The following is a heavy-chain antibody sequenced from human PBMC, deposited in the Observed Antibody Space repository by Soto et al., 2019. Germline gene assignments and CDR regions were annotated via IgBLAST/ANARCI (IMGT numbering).Heavy chain of an antibody. D-gene: IGHD5-18*01. Sequence: SETLSLTCAVYGGSFSGYYWSWIRQPPGKGLEWIGEINHSGSTNYNPSLKSRVTISVDTSKNQFSLKLSSVTAADTAVYYCARGSLDTAMVTGQDDSGQGTLVTVSS. J-gene: IGHJ4*02. CDR1: GGSFSGYY. CDR3: ARGSLDTAMVTGQDD. CDR2: INHSGST. V-gene: IGHV4-34*01.